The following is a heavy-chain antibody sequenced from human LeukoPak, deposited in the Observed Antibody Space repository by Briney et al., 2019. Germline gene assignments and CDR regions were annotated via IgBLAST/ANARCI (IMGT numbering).Heavy chain of an antibody. CDR2: ISYDGSDT. Sequence: GGSLRLSCAASGFTFSSYAMSWVRQAPGKGLEWVASISYDGSDTHYADSVKGRFTISRDNSKKTLNLQMNNLRAEDTAVYYCAKAARYSSSWPDYFDYWGQGTLVTVP. D-gene: IGHD6-13*01. V-gene: IGHV3-30*18. J-gene: IGHJ4*02. CDR3: AKAARYSSSWPDYFDY. CDR1: GFTFSSYA.